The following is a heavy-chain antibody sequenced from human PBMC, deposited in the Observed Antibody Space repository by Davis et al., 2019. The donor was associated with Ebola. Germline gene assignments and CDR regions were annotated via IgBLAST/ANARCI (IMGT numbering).Heavy chain of an antibody. CDR3: TRDFDWDGGY. V-gene: IGHV3-74*01. Sequence: GESLKISCAASGFTFSSYSMNWVRQAPGKGLVWVSRIKTDGSVTGYADSVKGRFTISRDNAKNTLYLEMSSLRAEDTAVYYCTRDFDWDGGYWGRGTLVTVSS. CDR2: IKTDGSVT. J-gene: IGHJ4*02. CDR1: GFTFSSYS. D-gene: IGHD3-16*01.